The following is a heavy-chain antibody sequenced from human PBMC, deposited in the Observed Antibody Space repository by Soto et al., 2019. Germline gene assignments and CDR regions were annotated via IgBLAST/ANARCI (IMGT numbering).Heavy chain of an antibody. Sequence: PSETLSLTCTVPGAFLSSGGYYWTWIRQHPGKGLEWLGCIFYSGTTVYNPSLKSRLTLAMDTAKNQFSLSLSSVTAADTAVYYCAILSGNFYFGLDVWGHGTTVTVSS. D-gene: IGHD6-25*01. J-gene: IGHJ6*02. CDR2: IFYSGTT. CDR3: AILSGNFYFGLDV. V-gene: IGHV4-31*03. CDR1: GAFLSSGGYY.